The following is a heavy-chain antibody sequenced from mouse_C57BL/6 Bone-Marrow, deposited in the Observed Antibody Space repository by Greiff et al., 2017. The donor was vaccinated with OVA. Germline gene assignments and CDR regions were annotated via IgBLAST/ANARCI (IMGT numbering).Heavy chain of an antibody. V-gene: IGHV1-69*01. D-gene: IGHD1-1*01. CDR2: IDPSDSYT. J-gene: IGHJ2*01. Sequence: VQLQQPGAELVMPGASVKLSCKASGYTFTSYWMHWVKQRPGQGLEWIGEIDPSDSYTKYNQKFKGKSTLTVDKSYSTAYMQLSSLTSEDSAVYYCARWGTTVVARFDYWGQGTTLTVSS. CDR3: ARWGTTVVARFDY. CDR1: GYTFTSYW.